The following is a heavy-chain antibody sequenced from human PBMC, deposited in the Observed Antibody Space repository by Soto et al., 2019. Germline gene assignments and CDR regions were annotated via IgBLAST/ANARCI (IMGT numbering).Heavy chain of an antibody. CDR1: GYTFTSYG. V-gene: IGHV1-18*01. D-gene: IGHD3-22*01. CDR3: ARELRSGYYLDYYYYGMDV. Sequence: ASVKVSCKASGYTFTSYGISWVRQAPGQGLEWMGWISAYNGNTNYAQKLQGRVTMTTDTSTSTAYMELRSLRSDDTAVYYCARELRSGYYLDYYYYGMDVWGQGTTVTVSS. J-gene: IGHJ6*02. CDR2: ISAYNGNT.